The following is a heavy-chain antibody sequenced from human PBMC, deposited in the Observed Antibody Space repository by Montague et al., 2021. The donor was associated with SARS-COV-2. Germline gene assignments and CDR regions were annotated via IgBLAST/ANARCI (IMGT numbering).Heavy chain of an antibody. D-gene: IGHD3-3*01. Sequence: SETLSLTCTVSGASISSRSYYWGWLRQPPGKGLEWIGFKYYSGSTYYNPILKSRVTISVDTSKNQFSLKPSSATAADTAVYYCATLPTSITMSGVVQGYYFDDWGQGTLVTVSS. CDR3: ATLPTSITMSGVVQGYYFDD. CDR2: KYYSGST. J-gene: IGHJ4*02. V-gene: IGHV4-39*01. CDR1: GASISSRSYY.